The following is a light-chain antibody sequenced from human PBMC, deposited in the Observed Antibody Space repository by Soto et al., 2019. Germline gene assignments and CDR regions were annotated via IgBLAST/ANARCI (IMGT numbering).Light chain of an antibody. V-gene: IGKV3-11*01. CDR2: DAS. CDR1: QSVRSY. Sequence: EVVLTQSPATLSLSPGERATLTCRASQSVRSYLAWYQQKPGQAPRLLIYDASNRATGIPARFSGSGSGTDFTLTISSLEPEDFAVYYCQQRSNLVTFGGGTNVEIK. CDR3: QQRSNLVT. J-gene: IGKJ4*01.